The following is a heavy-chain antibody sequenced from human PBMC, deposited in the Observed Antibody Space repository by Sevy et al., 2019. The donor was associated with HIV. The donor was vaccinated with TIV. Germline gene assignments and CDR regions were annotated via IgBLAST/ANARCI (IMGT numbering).Heavy chain of an antibody. J-gene: IGHJ4*02. CDR3: AKALNIVATILN. CDR1: GFTFTDYG. CDR2: IPFDGSRE. Sequence: GGSLRLSCVASGFTFTDYGMHWVRQVPGRGLEWEAFIPFDGSREYYTDSVKGRFTISRDDSKNTLYLQMNSLRSEDTAVYYSAKALNIVATILNWGQGTLVTVSS. V-gene: IGHV3-30*02. D-gene: IGHD5-12*01.